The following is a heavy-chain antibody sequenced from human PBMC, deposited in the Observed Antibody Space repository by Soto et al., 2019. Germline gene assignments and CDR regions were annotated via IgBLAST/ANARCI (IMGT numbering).Heavy chain of an antibody. D-gene: IGHD2-2*01. CDR3: NIVVAPNWFDP. J-gene: IGHJ5*02. V-gene: IGHV4-39*01. Sequence: SETLSLTCTVSGGSISSSSYYWGWIRQPPGKGLEGIGRIDYSGSTYYNPSLKSRVTISVDTSKNQFSLKLSSVTAADTAVYYCNIVVAPNWFDPWGQGTLVTVSS. CDR1: GGSISSSSYY. CDR2: IDYSGST.